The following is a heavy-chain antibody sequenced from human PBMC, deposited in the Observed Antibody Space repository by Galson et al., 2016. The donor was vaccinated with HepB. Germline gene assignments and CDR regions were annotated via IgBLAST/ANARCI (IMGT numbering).Heavy chain of an antibody. J-gene: IGHJ6*02. Sequence: SLRLSCAASGFSVSNNYMSWVRQAPGKGLECVSVIHDDGSTNYADSVMGRLTISRDNSKNTLYLEMNSLRAEDVAVYYCARASGIRGIKGTMDVWGQGTTVSVFS. CDR2: IHDDGST. CDR1: GFSVSNNY. D-gene: IGHD3-10*01. CDR3: ARASGIRGIKGTMDV. V-gene: IGHV3-53*01.